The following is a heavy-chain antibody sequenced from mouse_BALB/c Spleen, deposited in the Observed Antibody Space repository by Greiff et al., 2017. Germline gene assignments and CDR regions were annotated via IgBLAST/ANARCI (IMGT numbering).Heavy chain of an antibody. V-gene: IGHV2-9-2*01. CDR3: VYGFLFAY. D-gene: IGHD2-2*01. CDR1: GFSLTSYD. CDR2: IWTGGGT. J-gene: IGHJ3*01. Sequence: QVQLKESGPGLVAPSQSLSITCTASGFSLTSYDISWIRQPPGKGLEWLGVIWTGGGTNYNSAFMSRLSISTDNSKSQVFLKMNSLQTDDTAIYYCVYGFLFAYWGQGTLVTVSA.